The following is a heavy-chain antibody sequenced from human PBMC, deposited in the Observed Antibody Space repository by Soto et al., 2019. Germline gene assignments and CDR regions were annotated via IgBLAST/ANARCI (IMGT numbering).Heavy chain of an antibody. D-gene: IGHD1-26*01. CDR3: AARPYSGSYRGWFDP. V-gene: IGHV1-69*01. CDR2: IIPIFGTA. J-gene: IGHJ5*02. Sequence: QVQLVQSGAEVKKPGSSVKVSCKASGGTFSSYAISWVRQAPGQGLEWMGGIIPIFGTANYAQKFQGRVTITADESTSPAYMELSSLRSEDTAVYYCAARPYSGSYRGWFDPWAREPWSPSPQ. CDR1: GGTFSSYA.